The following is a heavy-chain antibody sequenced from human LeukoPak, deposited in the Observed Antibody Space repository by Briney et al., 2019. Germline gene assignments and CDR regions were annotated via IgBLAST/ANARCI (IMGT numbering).Heavy chain of an antibody. CDR3: ARGGDGYNYNFDY. CDR1: GGSISSYY. CDR2: IYYSGST. Sequence: SETLSLTCTVSGGSISSYYWSWIRQPPGKGLEWIGYIYYSGSTNYNPSLKSRVTISVDTSKNQFSLKLSSVTAADTAVYYCARGGDGYNYNFDYWGQGTLVTV. J-gene: IGHJ4*02. V-gene: IGHV4-59*01. D-gene: IGHD5-24*01.